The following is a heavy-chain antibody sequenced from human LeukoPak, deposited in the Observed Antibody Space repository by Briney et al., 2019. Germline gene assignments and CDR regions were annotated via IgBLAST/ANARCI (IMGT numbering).Heavy chain of an antibody. D-gene: IGHD1-26*01. CDR2: ISSSGSTI. CDR3: ARDKDGSYSY. J-gene: IGHJ4*02. V-gene: IGHV3-48*03. Sequence: PGGSLRLSCAASGFTFSSYEMNWVRQAPGKGLEWVSYISSSGSTIYYADSVKGRFTISRDNAENSLYLQMNSLRAEDTAVYYCARDKDGSYSYWGQGTLVTVSS. CDR1: GFTFSSYE.